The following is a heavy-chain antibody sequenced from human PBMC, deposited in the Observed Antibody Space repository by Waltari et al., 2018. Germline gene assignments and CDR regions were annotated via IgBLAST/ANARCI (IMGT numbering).Heavy chain of an antibody. Sequence: EVQLVESGGGLIQPGGSLRLSCAASGFTINYNYMTWVRQAPGKGLDWVSVIYSGGRTDYPLSMKGRVTISRDTYKNLVFLEMKSLRAEDTAVYYCARGETAVLDYWGHGTLVTVSS. CDR1: GFTINYNY. CDR2: IYSGGRT. V-gene: IGHV3-53*01. J-gene: IGHJ4*01. CDR3: ARGETAVLDY. D-gene: IGHD6-6*01.